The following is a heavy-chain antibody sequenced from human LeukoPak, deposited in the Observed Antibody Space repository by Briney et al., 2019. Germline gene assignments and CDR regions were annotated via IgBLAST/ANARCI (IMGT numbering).Heavy chain of an antibody. CDR1: GGSFSGYY. CDR2: INHSGST. V-gene: IGHV4-34*01. Sequence: SETLSLTCAVYGGSFSGYYWSWIRQPPGKGLEWIGEINHSGSTNYNPSLKSRVTISVDTSKNQFSLKLSSVTAADTAVYYCAGDRHLGIANYYYYGMDVWGQGTTVTVSS. D-gene: IGHD7-27*01. J-gene: IGHJ6*02. CDR3: AGDRHLGIANYYYYGMDV.